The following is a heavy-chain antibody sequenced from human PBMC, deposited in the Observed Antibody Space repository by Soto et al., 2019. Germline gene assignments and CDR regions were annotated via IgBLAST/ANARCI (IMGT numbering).Heavy chain of an antibody. V-gene: IGHV3-48*03. CDR3: ARGGVY. Sequence: GGSLRLSCEATGLTFSSHEMNWIRQTPGKRLEWIAKISGSGSTINYADSVKGQFTISRDNVQRTLHLQMDSLRVEDTGVYYCARGGVYWGRGTLVTV. CDR2: ISGSGSTI. D-gene: IGHD2-8*01. CDR1: GLTFSSHE. J-gene: IGHJ1*01.